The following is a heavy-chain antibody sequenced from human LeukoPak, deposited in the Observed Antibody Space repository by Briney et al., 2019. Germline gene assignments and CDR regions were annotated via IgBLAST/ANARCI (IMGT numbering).Heavy chain of an antibody. D-gene: IGHD3-10*01. CDR2: ISSSSSYI. Sequence: GGSLRLSCAASGFTFSSYSMNWVRQAPGKGLEWVSSISSSSSYIYYADSVKGRFTISRDNAKNSLYLQMNSLRAEDTAVYYCARDRAPHYGSGSYSGMDVWGQGTTVTVSS. V-gene: IGHV3-21*01. J-gene: IGHJ6*02. CDR1: GFTFSSYS. CDR3: ARDRAPHYGSGSYSGMDV.